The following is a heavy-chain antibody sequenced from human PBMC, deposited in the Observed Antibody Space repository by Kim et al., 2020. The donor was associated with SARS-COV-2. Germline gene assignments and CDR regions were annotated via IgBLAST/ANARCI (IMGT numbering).Heavy chain of an antibody. CDR2: ISYDGSNK. J-gene: IGHJ4*02. CDR1: GFTFSSYA. V-gene: IGHV3-30-3*01. CDR3: ARGLDY. Sequence: GGSLRLSCAASGFTFSSYAMHWVRQAPGKGLEWVAVISYDGSNKYYADSVKGRFTISRDNSKNTLYLQMNSLRAEDTAVYYCARGLDYWGQGTLVTVSS.